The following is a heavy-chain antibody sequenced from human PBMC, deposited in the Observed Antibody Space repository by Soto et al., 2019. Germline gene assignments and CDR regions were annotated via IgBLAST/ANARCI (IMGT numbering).Heavy chain of an antibody. CDR1: GDSVSRESAG. V-gene: IGHV6-1*01. J-gene: IGHJ4*02. CDR3: ARYVRGVLFDF. Sequence: SQTLSLTCAFSGDSVSRESAGWNWIRQSPSRGLEWLGRTYYRSTWNTDYAVSVKSRITINVDTSKNQFSLQLTSVTPEDTAVYYCARYVRGVLFDFWGQGTVVTVSS. CDR2: TYYRSTWNT. D-gene: IGHD3-10*02.